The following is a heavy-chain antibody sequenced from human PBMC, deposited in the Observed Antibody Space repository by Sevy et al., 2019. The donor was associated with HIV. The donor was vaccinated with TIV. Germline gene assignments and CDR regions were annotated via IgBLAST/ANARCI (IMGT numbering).Heavy chain of an antibody. J-gene: IGHJ4*02. V-gene: IGHV3-48*02. CDR1: GFNFRNYS. D-gene: IGHD2-15*01. Sequence: GGSLRLSCAASGFNFRNYSMTWVRQAPGKGLDWVSYISSGSGTIHKADSVKDRFTISRDNAKNSLFLQMNSLRDEDTAIYYCARPYCSGDDCYSELDYWGQGILVTVSS. CDR2: ISSGSGTI. CDR3: ARPYCSGDDCYSELDY.